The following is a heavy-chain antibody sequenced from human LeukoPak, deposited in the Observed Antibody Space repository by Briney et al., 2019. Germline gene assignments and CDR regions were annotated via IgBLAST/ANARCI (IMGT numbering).Heavy chain of an antibody. Sequence: GASVKVSCKASGYTFTSYGISWVRQAPGQGLEWMGWISAYNGNTNYAQKLQGRVTMTTDTSTSTAYMELRSLRSDDTAVYYCARVPLFEGYSGYEIFDYWGQGTLVTVSS. V-gene: IGHV1-18*01. CDR3: ARVPLFEGYSGYEIFDY. J-gene: IGHJ4*02. CDR2: ISAYNGNT. D-gene: IGHD5-12*01. CDR1: GYTFTSYG.